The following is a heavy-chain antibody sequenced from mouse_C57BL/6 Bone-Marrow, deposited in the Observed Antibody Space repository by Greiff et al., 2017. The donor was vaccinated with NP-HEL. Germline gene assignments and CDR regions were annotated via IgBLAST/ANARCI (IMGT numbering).Heavy chain of an antibody. CDR2: IDPSDSYT. V-gene: IGHV1-69*01. D-gene: IGHD3-1*01. J-gene: IGHJ3*01. Sequence: VQLQQPGAELVMPGASVKLSCKASGYTFTSYWMHWVKQRPGQGLEWIGEIDPSDSYTNYNQKFKGKSTLTVDKSSSTAYIQLSSLTSEDSAVYYCAREGYLAYWGQGTLVTVSA. CDR3: AREGYLAY. CDR1: GYTFTSYW.